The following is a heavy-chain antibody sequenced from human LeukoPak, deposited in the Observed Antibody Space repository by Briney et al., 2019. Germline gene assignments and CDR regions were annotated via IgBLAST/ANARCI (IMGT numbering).Heavy chain of an antibody. D-gene: IGHD6-6*01. CDR2: IIPIFGTA. CDR3: ARTAAQLVPLYFYYYMDV. CDR1: GGNFSSYA. J-gene: IGHJ6*03. V-gene: IGHV1-69*06. Sequence: GASVKASCKSSGGNFSSYAISWVRQAPGQGLEWMGGIIPIFGTANYAQNLQGRVTITADKSTNTAYMELSSLISEDTAVYYCARTAAQLVPLYFYYYMDVWGKGTTVTVSS.